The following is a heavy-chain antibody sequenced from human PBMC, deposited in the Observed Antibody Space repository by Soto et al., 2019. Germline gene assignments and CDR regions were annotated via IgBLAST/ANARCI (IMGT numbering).Heavy chain of an antibody. Sequence: GGSLRLSCAASGFTFSSYSMNWVRQAPGKGLEWVSYISSSSSTIYYADSVKGRFTISRDNAKNSLYLRMNSLRDEDTAVYYCARKDDFWSGYYFFDYWGQGTLVTVSS. D-gene: IGHD3-3*01. CDR2: ISSSSSTI. CDR3: ARKDDFWSGYYFFDY. J-gene: IGHJ4*02. CDR1: GFTFSSYS. V-gene: IGHV3-48*02.